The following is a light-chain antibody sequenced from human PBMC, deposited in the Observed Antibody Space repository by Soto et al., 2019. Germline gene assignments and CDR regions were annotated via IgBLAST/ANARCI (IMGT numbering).Light chain of an antibody. CDR1: SSDIGSYNL. CDR3: FSYAGSNSYV. J-gene: IGLJ1*01. V-gene: IGLV2-23*02. Sequence: QSVLTQPASVSGSPGQSITISCTGTSSDIGSYNLVSWYQQHPGKAPKVMIYDVSRRPSGVSTRFSGSKSGNAASLTISGLQAEDEANYYCFSYAGSNSYVFGTGTKVTVL. CDR2: DVS.